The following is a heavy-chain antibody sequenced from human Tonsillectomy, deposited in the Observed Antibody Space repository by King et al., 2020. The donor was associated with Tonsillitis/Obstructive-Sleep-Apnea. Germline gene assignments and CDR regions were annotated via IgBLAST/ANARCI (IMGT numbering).Heavy chain of an antibody. CDR1: GFTFDDYA. Sequence: VQLVESGGGLVQPGRSLRLSCAASGFTFDDYAMHWVRQAPGKGLEWVSGISWNSGSIGYAASVKGRFTISRDNAKKSLYLQMNSLIAEDTALYYCAKDTSYQLWLVNWGQGTLVTVSS. V-gene: IGHV3-9*01. J-gene: IGHJ4*02. CDR3: AKDTSYQLWLVN. CDR2: ISWNSGSI. D-gene: IGHD5-18*01.